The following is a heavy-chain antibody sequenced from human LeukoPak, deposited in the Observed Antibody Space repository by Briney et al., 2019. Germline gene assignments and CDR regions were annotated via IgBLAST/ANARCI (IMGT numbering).Heavy chain of an antibody. D-gene: IGHD3-22*01. CDR1: GGTFSRYA. J-gene: IGHJ4*02. V-gene: IGHV1-69*13. CDR2: IIPIFGTA. Sequence: ASVKVSCKASGGTFSRYAISWVRQAPGQGLEWMGGIIPIFGTANYAQKFQGRVTITADESTSTAYMELSSLRSEDTAVYYCARGDSSGYYYFDYWGQGTLVTVSS. CDR3: ARGDSSGYYYFDY.